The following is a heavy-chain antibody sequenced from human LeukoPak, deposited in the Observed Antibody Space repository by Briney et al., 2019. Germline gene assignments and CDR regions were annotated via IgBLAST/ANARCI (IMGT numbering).Heavy chain of an antibody. CDR3: AKEQRIRHCSEGVCMEGYYFDY. CDR1: GFPFNMFA. CDR2: LSRGGETT. Sequence: PGGSLRLSCTGSGFPFNMFAMNWVRQAPGQGLEWVSGLSRGGETTNYADSVKGRFTVSRDTSKNMVFLQMNDLRPEGTAVYYCAKEQRIRHCSEGVCMEGYYFDYWGQGSLVTVSS. V-gene: IGHV3-23*01. J-gene: IGHJ4*02. D-gene: IGHD2-8*01.